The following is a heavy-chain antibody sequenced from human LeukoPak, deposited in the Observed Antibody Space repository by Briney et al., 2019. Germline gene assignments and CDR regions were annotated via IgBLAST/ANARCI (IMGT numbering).Heavy chain of an antibody. D-gene: IGHD3-10*01. V-gene: IGHV1-69*04. J-gene: IGHJ4*02. CDR2: IIPILGIA. Sequence: SVKVSCKASEGTFSSYAISWVRQAPGQGLEWMGRIIPILGIANYAQKFQGRVTITADKSTSTAYMELSSLRSEDTAVYYCASAKLWFGELPDYWGQGTLVTVSS. CDR3: ASAKLWFGELPDY. CDR1: EGTFSSYA.